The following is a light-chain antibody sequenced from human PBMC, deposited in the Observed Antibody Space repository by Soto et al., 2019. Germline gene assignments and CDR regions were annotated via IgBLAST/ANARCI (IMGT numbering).Light chain of an antibody. CDR1: QSVSNN. Sequence: EIVMTQSPATLSVSPGERATLSCRASQSVSNNLAWYQHKPGQTPRLLIYRASTRATGIPVRFSGSGSVKEFTLTISNLRSEDFAVYSCQQYNNWPPVTFGQENKQEIK. J-gene: IGKJ2*01. CDR3: QQYNNWPPVT. V-gene: IGKV3-15*01. CDR2: RAS.